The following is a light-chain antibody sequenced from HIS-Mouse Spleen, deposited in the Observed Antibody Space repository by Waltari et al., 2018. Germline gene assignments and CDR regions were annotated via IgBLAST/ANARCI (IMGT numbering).Light chain of an antibody. CDR3: QQYYSTLIFT. J-gene: IGKJ3*01. V-gene: IGKV4-1*01. CDR1: QSVLYSSNNKTY. Sequence: DIVMTQSPDSLAVSLGERATINCKSSQSVLYSSNNKTYLAWYQQKPGQPPKLLIYWASTRESGVPDRFSGSGSGTDFTLTISSLQAEDVAVYYCQQYYSTLIFTFGPGTKVDIK. CDR2: WAS.